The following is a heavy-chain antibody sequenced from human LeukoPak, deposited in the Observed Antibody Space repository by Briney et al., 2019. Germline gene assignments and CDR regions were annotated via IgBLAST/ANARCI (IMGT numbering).Heavy chain of an antibody. CDR2: ISYDGSNK. Sequence: GGSLRLSCAASGFTFSSYAMHWVRQAPGKGLEWVAVISYDGSNKYYADSVKGRFTISRDNSKNTLYLQMNSLRAEDTAVYYCAKVQYYYGSGSYGNAFDIWGQGTMVTVSS. CDR1: GFTFSSYA. J-gene: IGHJ3*02. V-gene: IGHV3-30*04. D-gene: IGHD3-10*01. CDR3: AKVQYYYGSGSYGNAFDI.